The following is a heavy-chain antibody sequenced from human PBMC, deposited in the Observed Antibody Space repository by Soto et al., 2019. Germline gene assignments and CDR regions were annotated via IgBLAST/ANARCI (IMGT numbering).Heavy chain of an antibody. CDR1: GGTFSSYA. CDR2: IIPILGTA. J-gene: IGHJ6*02. CDR3: ASLGRGYSYGPGNYYGMDV. Sequence: SVKVSCKASGGTFSSYAISWVRQAPGQGLEWMGGIIPILGTANYAQKFQGRVTITADESTSTAYMELSSLRSEDTAVYYCASLGRGYSYGPGNYYGMDVWGQGTKVTVSS. V-gene: IGHV1-69*13. D-gene: IGHD5-18*01.